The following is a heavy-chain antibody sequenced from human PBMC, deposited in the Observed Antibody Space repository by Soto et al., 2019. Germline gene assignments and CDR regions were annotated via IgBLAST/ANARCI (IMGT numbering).Heavy chain of an antibody. CDR2: IRSKANSYAT. CDR1: GFTFSGSA. D-gene: IGHD3-22*01. CDR3: KSSGCNRQRYGMDV. J-gene: IGHJ6*02. V-gene: IGHV3-73*02. Sequence: EVQLVESGGGLVQPGGSLKLSCAASGFTFSGSAMHWVRQASGKGLEWVGRIRSKANSYATAYAASVKGRFTISRDDSKNTAYLQMNSLKTEDTAVYYCKSSGCNRQRYGMDVWGQGTTVTVSS.